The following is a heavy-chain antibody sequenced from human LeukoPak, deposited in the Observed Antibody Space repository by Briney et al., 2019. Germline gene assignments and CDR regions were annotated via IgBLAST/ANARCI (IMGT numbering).Heavy chain of an antibody. D-gene: IGHD2-21*01. CDR3: ARVEVVIATDLDV. CDR1: GFTFSDYY. CDR2: ISSSGSTI. J-gene: IGHJ6*04. V-gene: IGHV3-11*04. Sequence: GGSLRLSCAASGFTFSDYYMSWIRQAPGKGLEWVSYISSSGSTIYYADSVKGRFTISRDNAKNSLSLQMNSLRAEDTAVYYCARVEVVIATDLDVWGKGTTVTVSS.